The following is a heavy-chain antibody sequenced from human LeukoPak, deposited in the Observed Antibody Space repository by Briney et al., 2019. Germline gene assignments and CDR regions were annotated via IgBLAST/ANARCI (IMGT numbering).Heavy chain of an antibody. J-gene: IGHJ4*02. V-gene: IGHV4-34*01. CDR3: ARSNGCSGSSCSYDYVWGSYRPYYFDY. D-gene: IGHD3-16*02. CDR2: INRSGSN. Sequence: SETLSLTCAVYGGSFSGYYWRWLRQPPGKGLEWIGEINRSGSNNYNPSLKSRVTISGDTYKNQFSLKLSSVTAADTAVYYCARSNGCSGSSCSYDYVWGSYRPYYFDYWGQGTLVTVSS. CDR1: GGSFSGYY.